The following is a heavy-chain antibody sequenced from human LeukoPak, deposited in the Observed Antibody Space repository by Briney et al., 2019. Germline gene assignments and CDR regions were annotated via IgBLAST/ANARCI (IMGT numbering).Heavy chain of an antibody. CDR3: ARDHPLELERRAAFAGDYYYGMDV. CDR2: ISGYSDDT. Sequence: ASVEVSCKASGYTFTSYGITWVRQTPGQGLEWMGWISGYSDDTNYAQKFQGRVTMTTGTSTAYMELRSLTSDDTAVYYCARDHPLELERRAAFAGDYYYGMDVWGQGTTATVS. D-gene: IGHD1-1*01. J-gene: IGHJ6*02. CDR1: GYTFTSYG. V-gene: IGHV1-18*01.